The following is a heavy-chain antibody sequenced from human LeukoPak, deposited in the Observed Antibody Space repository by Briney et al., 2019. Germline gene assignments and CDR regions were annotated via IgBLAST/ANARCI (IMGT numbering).Heavy chain of an antibody. Sequence: PSETLSLTCSVSGGSISNSRYYWGWLRQPPGKGLEWIGSIYYSGATNSNPSLKSRLTISVDTSKNQFSLKLGSVTAADAAVYYCAREKMITGSFDYWGQGTLVTVSS. CDR1: GGSISNSRYY. J-gene: IGHJ4*02. D-gene: IGHD3-16*01. V-gene: IGHV4-39*02. CDR2: IYYSGAT. CDR3: AREKMITGSFDY.